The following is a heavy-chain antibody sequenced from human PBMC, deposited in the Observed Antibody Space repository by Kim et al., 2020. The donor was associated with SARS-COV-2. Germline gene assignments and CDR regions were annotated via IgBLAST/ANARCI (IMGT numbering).Heavy chain of an antibody. Sequence: GGSLRLSCAASGFTFSDYYMSWIRQAPGKGLEWVSYISSSGSTIYYADSVKGRFTISRDNAKNSLYLQMNSLRAEDTAVYYCARDQYWSGGSCFSYYYYYYGMDVWGQGTTVTVSS. CDR2: ISSSGSTI. J-gene: IGHJ6*02. CDR1: GFTFSDYY. CDR3: ARDQYWSGGSCFSYYYYYYGMDV. V-gene: IGHV3-11*04. D-gene: IGHD2-15*01.